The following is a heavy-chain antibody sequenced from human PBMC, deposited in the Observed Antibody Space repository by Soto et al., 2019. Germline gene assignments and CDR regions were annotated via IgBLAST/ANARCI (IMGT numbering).Heavy chain of an antibody. Sequence: SQTLSLTCAISGDSVSSNCAVWNWIRQSPSRGLEWLGRTYYRSQWHYEYAVFVQSRISIDPDTSKNQFSLQLNSVTPEDTAVYYFVRLVGNSGLDPWGQGTLVTVSS. J-gene: IGHJ5*02. CDR1: GDSVSSNCAV. D-gene: IGHD1-26*01. CDR2: TYYRSQWHY. CDR3: VRLVGNSGLDP. V-gene: IGHV6-1*01.